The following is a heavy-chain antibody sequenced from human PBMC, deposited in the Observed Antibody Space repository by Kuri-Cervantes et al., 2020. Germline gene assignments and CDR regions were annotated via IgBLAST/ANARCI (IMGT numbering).Heavy chain of an antibody. CDR1: GFTFDDYA. D-gene: IGHD6-13*01. J-gene: IGHJ4*02. CDR3: ARDHSRTWFLHFDY. V-gene: IGHV3-9*01. Sequence: SLKISCAAPGFTFDDYAMHWVRQAPGKGLEWVSDISWNSGSIGYADSVKGRFTMSRDNSKSTLYLQMDSLRAEDTAVYYCARDHSRTWFLHFDYWGQGTRVTVSS. CDR2: ISWNSGSI.